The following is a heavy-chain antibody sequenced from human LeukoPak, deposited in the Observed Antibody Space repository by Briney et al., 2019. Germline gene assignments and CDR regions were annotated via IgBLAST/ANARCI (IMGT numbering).Heavy chain of an antibody. Sequence: ASVKVSCKAFGYTFSSYYIHWVRQAPGQGLEWMGMINPSARNVNYAHKFQGRVTITADKSTSTAYMELSSLRSEDTAVYYCARASVVRGGFRIPDYWGQGTLVTVSS. CDR3: ARASVVRGGFRIPDY. CDR2: INPSARNV. J-gene: IGHJ4*02. V-gene: IGHV1-46*01. D-gene: IGHD3-10*01. CDR1: GYTFSSYY.